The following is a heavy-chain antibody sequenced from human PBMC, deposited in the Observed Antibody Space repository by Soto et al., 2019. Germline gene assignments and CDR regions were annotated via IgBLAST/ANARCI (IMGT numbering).Heavy chain of an antibody. D-gene: IGHD6-6*01. J-gene: IGHJ4*02. V-gene: IGHV3-48*02. CDR2: ISSSGATR. Sequence: EVQLVESGGGLVQPGGSLRLSCVASGFTFSTYSMNWVRQAPGKGLEWVAHISSSGATRYYADSVKGRFTISRDNAKTSLARQTDSLTNMDAPVYDCARSSGARSDYWAQGTRVTVSS. CDR3: ARSSGARSDY. CDR1: GFTFSTYS.